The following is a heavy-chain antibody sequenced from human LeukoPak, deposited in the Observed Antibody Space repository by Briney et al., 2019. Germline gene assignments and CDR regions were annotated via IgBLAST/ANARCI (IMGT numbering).Heavy chain of an antibody. Sequence: GGSLRLSCAASGFTFSSYWMHWVRQAPGKGLVWVSRINSDGSSTSYADSVKGRFTISRDNAKNLVYLQMNSLRAEDTAVYYCARDGVVVTYYFEYWGQGTMVTVSA. D-gene: IGHD3-22*01. CDR1: GFTFSSYW. J-gene: IGHJ4*02. CDR2: INSDGSST. V-gene: IGHV3-74*01. CDR3: ARDGVVVTYYFEY.